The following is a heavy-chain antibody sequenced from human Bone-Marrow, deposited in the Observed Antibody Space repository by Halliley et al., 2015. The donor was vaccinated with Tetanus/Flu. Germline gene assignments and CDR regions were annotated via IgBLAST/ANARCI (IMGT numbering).Heavy chain of an antibody. CDR2: INSDGSGP. CDR3: AKWEVPKHDPFDY. CDR1: GFTFSNSL. J-gene: IGHJ4*02. V-gene: IGHV3-74*01. D-gene: IGHD1-26*01. Sequence: SLRLSCAASGFTFSNSLMHWVRQAPGKGLMWVSRINSDGSGPIYADSVKGRFTISRDNARNTLHLQMNGLRAEDTAVYYCAKWEVPKHDPFDYWGQGILVTVSS.